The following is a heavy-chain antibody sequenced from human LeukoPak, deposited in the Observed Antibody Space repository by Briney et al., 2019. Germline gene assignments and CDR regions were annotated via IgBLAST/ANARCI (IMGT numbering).Heavy chain of an antibody. CDR1: GFTFSSYA. J-gene: IGHJ4*03. CDR3: ARESHSYGFYYFGY. V-gene: IGHV3-64*01. Sequence: GGSLRLSCAASGFTFSSYAMHWVRQAPGKGLEYVSAISSNGGSTYYANSVKGRFTISRDNSKNTLYLQMDSLRAEDMAVYYFARESHSYGFYYFGYWGHGALVTVSS. D-gene: IGHD5-18*01. CDR2: ISSNGGST.